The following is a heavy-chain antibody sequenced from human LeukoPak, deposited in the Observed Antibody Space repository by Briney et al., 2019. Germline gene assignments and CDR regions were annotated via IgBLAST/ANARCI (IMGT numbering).Heavy chain of an antibody. CDR3: ATGPYSYDSSGAFDI. J-gene: IGHJ3*02. Sequence: SETLSLTCAVSGGSISSSNWWSWVRQPPGKGLEWIGEIYHSGSTNYNPSLKSRVTISVDKSKNQFSLKLSSVTAADTAVYFCATGPYSYDSSGAFDIWGQGTMVTVSS. V-gene: IGHV4-4*02. CDR2: IYHSGST. CDR1: GGSISSSNW. D-gene: IGHD3-22*01.